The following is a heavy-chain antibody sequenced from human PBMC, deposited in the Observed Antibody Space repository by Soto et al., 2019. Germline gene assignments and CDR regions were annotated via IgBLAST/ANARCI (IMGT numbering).Heavy chain of an antibody. Sequence: PSETLSLTCTVSGGSISSYYWGWIRQPAGKGLEWIGRIYTSGSTNYNPSLKSRVTMSVDTSKNQFSLKLSSVTAADTAVYYCARESALYVWGSYRRTDMGVGGKGTRVTVPS. D-gene: IGHD3-16*02. CDR1: GGSISSYY. J-gene: IGHJ6*04. CDR3: ARESALYVWGSYRRTDMGV. CDR2: IYTSGST. V-gene: IGHV4-4*07.